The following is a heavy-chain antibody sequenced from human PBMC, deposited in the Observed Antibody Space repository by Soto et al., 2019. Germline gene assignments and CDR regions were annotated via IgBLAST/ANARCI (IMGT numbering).Heavy chain of an antibody. CDR3: VRAAGYSGNDYVYYYGMDV. J-gene: IGHJ6*02. CDR2: VWYDGGNK. D-gene: IGHD5-12*01. V-gene: IGHV3-33*01. CDR1: GFTFRNYG. Sequence: QVQLVESGGGVVQPGRSLRLSCAASGFTFRNYGMHWVRQAPAKGLEWVALVWYDGGNKNYVDSVKGRFTISRYNSKNTLYLQTSSLRDEDTAVYYCVRAAGYSGNDYVYYYGMDVWGQGTTVTVSS.